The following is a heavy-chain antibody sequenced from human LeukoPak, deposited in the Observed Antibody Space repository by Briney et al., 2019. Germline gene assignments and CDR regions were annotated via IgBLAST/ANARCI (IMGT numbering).Heavy chain of an antibody. CDR1: GYRFTSYW. CDR3: ARQSYDSSGYYYVGPAGY. D-gene: IGHD3-22*01. V-gene: IGHV5-51*01. J-gene: IGHJ4*02. CDR2: IYPGDSDT. Sequence: GESLQISCQGSGYRFTSYWIGWVRQMPGKGLEWMGIIYPGDSDTRYSPSFQGQVTISADKSISTAYLQWSSLRASDTAMYYCARQSYDSSGYYYVGPAGYWGQGTLVTVSS.